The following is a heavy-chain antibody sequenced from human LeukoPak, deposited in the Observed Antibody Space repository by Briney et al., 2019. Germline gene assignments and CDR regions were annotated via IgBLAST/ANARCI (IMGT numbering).Heavy chain of an antibody. CDR3: ARVPYYYGSGSWTSGDAFDI. CDR2: INHSGST. V-gene: IGHV4-34*01. D-gene: IGHD3-10*01. Sequence: SSETLSLTCAVYGDSFSDYYWSWIRQPPGKGLEWIGEINHSGSTNFNPSLKSRVTISVDTSKNQFSLKLSSVTAADTAVYYCARVPYYYGSGSWTSGDAFDIWGQGTMVTVSS. J-gene: IGHJ3*02. CDR1: GDSFSDYY.